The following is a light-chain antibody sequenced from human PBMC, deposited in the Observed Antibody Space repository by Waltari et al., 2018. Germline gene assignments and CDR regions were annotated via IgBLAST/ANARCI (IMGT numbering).Light chain of an antibody. Sequence: SYVLTQPPSVSVSPGQTARITCGGDNVGRKNVPWFQQRPGQAPLLVVYDDGDRPSGIPERFSGSNSGNTATLTISRIEAGDEADYYCQVWDVSSHHVVFGAGTKLTVL. V-gene: IGLV3-21*02. J-gene: IGLJ2*01. CDR2: DDG. CDR1: NVGRKN. CDR3: QVWDVSSHHVV.